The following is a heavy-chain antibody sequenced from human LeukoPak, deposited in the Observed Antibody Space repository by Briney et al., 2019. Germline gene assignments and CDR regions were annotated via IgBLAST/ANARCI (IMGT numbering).Heavy chain of an antibody. J-gene: IGHJ6*03. CDR1: GLTFSSYG. V-gene: IGHV3-33*01. CDR2: IWYDGSNK. CDR3: ARSPLVHYYYYYMDV. Sequence: GRSLRLSCAASGLTFSSYGMHWVRQAPGKGLEWVAVIWYDGSNKYYADSVKGRFTISRDNSKNTLYLQMNSLRAEDTAVYYCARSPLVHYYYYYMDVWGKGTTVTVSS.